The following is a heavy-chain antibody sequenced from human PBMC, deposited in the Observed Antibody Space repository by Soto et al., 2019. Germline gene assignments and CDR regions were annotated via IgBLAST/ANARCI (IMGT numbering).Heavy chain of an antibody. J-gene: IGHJ4*02. CDR2: ISYDGSNK. CDR1: GFTFSSSA. CDR3: SIDLGTTPFDY. D-gene: IGHD3-16*01. V-gene: IGHV3-30-3*01. Sequence: PGGSLRLSCAASGFTFSSSAMNWVRQAPGKGLEWVAVISYDGSNKYYADSVKGRFTISRDNSKNTLYLQMNSLRPEDTAVYYCSIDLGTTPFDYWCQGTLVTVSS.